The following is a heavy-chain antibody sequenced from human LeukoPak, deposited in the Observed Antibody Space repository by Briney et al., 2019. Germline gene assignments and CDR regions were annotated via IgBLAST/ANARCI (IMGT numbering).Heavy chain of an antibody. CDR2: ISYDGSNK. CDR3: AKDLSAGRFGESALSFGMDV. Sequence: GRSLRLSCAASGFTFSSYGMHWVRQAPGKGLEWVAVISYDGSNKYYADSVKGRFTISRDNSKNTLYLQMNSLRAEDTAVYYCAKDLSAGRFGESALSFGMDVWGKGTTVTVSS. CDR1: GFTFSSYG. V-gene: IGHV3-30*18. J-gene: IGHJ6*04. D-gene: IGHD3-10*01.